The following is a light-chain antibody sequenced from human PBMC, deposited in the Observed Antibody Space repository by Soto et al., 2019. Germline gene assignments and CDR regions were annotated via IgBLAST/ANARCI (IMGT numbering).Light chain of an antibody. CDR1: QDVGRW. CDR2: AAS. J-gene: IGKJ5*01. V-gene: IGKV1D-12*01. CDR3: QHAKSFPVT. Sequence: EIQMTRSPSSLSASVGDTVTITCRSSQDVGRWLSWYQQKPGKAPKILIFAASSLQSGVPSRFSGSGSGTDFTLTITSLQSEDFATYYCQHAKSFPVTFGQGTRLEIK.